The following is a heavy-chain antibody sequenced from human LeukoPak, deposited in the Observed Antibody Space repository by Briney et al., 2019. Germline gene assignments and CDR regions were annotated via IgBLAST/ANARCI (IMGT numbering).Heavy chain of an antibody. D-gene: IGHD2-15*01. CDR1: GGSTSSYY. V-gene: IGHV4-59*12. CDR2: IYYSGST. CDR3: ARSTGWSGDYYGMDV. Sequence: SETLSLTCTVSGGSTSSYYWSWIRQPPGKGLEWIGYIYYSGSTNYNPSLKSRVTISVDTSKNQFSLKLSSVTAADTAVYYCARSTGWSGDYYGMDVWGQGTTVTVSS. J-gene: IGHJ6*02.